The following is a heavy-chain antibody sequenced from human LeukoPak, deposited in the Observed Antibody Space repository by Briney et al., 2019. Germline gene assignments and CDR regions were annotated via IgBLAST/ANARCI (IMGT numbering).Heavy chain of an antibody. D-gene: IGHD4-23*01. J-gene: IGHJ6*02. V-gene: IGHV3-30*04. CDR1: GFTFRKYA. CDR3: ARDQKRTTLVTVYYYYGMDV. CDR2: ISYDGSDK. Sequence: GGSLRLSCAASGFTFRKYAMHWVRQAPGKGLEWVAVISYDGSDKNYADFVKGRFTISRDNSKNTLYLQMNSLRGEDTAVYYCARDQKRTTLVTVYYYYGMDVWGQGTTVTVSS.